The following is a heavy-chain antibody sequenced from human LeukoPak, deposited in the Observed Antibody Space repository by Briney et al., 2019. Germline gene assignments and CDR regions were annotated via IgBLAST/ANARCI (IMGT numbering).Heavy chain of an antibody. Sequence: PGGSLRLSCAASGFTFSDFSINWVRQAPGKGLEWVSYISSSSSTMYYADSVKGRFTISRDNAKNSLYLQMNSLRAEDTAVYYCARDRGRDGYNFDYWGQGTLVTVSS. V-gene: IGHV3-48*01. CDR3: ARDRGRDGYNFDY. D-gene: IGHD5-24*01. J-gene: IGHJ4*02. CDR1: GFTFSDFS. CDR2: ISSSSSTM.